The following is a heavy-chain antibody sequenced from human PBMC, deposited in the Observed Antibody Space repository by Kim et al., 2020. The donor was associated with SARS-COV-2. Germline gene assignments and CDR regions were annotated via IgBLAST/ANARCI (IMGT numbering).Heavy chain of an antibody. CDR1: GFTFSSYS. CDR2: ISSSSSTI. J-gene: IGHJ3*02. CDR3: AGPQYSSGWYKPGRGAFDI. V-gene: IGHV3-48*02. D-gene: IGHD6-19*01. Sequence: GGSLRLSCAASGFTFSSYSMNWVRQAPGKGLEWVSYISSSSSTIYYADSVKGRFTISRDNAKNSLYLQMNSLRDEDTAVYYCAGPQYSSGWYKPGRGAFDIWGQGTMVTVSS.